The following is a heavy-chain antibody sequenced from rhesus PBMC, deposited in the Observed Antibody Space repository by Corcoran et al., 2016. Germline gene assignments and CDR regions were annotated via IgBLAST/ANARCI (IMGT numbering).Heavy chain of an antibody. Sequence: EVQLVESGGGLVQPGGSLRLSCAASGFTFSNYWMSWVRQAPGKGLDWVGRIKNKAEVGTAAYAESVKGRFTISRDDSKNTLYLQMNSLKTEDTAVYYCTRVGGTAGTVYWGQGVLVTVSS. V-gene: IGHV3-16*02. CDR2: IKNKAEVGTA. J-gene: IGHJ4*01. CDR3: TRVGGTAGTVY. D-gene: IGHD5-24*01. CDR1: GFTFSNYW.